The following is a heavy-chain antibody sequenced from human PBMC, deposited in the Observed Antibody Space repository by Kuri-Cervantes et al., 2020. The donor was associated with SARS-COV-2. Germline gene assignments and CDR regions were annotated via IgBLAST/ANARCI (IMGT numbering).Heavy chain of an antibody. V-gene: IGHV5-10-1*01. CDR1: GYSFTSYW. CDR3: ARDMTYYYYGMDV. J-gene: IGHJ6*02. CDR2: IDPSDSYT. Sequence: KVSCKGSGYSFTSYWISWVRQMPGKGLEWTGRIDPSDSYTNYSPSFQGHITISADKSISTAYLQWSSLKASDTAMYYCARDMTYYYYGMDVWGQGTTVTVSS.